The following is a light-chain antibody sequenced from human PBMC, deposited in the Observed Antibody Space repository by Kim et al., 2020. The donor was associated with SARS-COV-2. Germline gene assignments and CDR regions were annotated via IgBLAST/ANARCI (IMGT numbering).Light chain of an antibody. J-gene: IGKJ5*01. CDR2: AAS. Sequence: ASVGDRVTITCRASQSISTYLNWYQQKPGKAPKLLIYAASSLQSGVPARFSGSGSGTEFILTISSLQPEDSATYYCQQSYTTPRTFGPGTRLEIK. CDR1: QSISTY. V-gene: IGKV1-39*01. CDR3: QQSYTTPRT.